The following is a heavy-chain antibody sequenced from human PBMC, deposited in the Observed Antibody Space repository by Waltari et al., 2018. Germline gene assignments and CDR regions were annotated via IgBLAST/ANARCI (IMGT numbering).Heavy chain of an antibody. Sequence: EVQLVQSGAEVKKPGESLRISCKGSGYPFTSKWTSWVRQMPGKGLEWMGRIDPSDSYTNYRPSFQGHVTISADKSISTAYLQWSSLKASDTAMYYCARQTAYSFPDYSSPFDYWGQGTLVTVSS. D-gene: IGHD4-4*01. J-gene: IGHJ4*02. CDR2: IDPSDSYT. CDR1: GYPFTSKW. V-gene: IGHV5-10-1*03. CDR3: ARQTAYSFPDYSSPFDY.